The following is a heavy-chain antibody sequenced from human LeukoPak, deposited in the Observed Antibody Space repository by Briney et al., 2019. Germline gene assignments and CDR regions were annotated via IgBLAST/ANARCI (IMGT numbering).Heavy chain of an antibody. Sequence: GGSLRLSCAASGFTFSSYAMSWVRQAPGKGLEWVSSISGSGGSTYYTDSVKGRFTISRDNSKNTLYLQMNSLRAEDTAAYYCAKDSGYSRGWGRGGGDYWGQGTLVTVSS. CDR1: GFTFSSYA. J-gene: IGHJ4*02. D-gene: IGHD6-19*01. CDR2: ISGSGGST. CDR3: AKDSGYSRGWGRGGGDY. V-gene: IGHV3-23*01.